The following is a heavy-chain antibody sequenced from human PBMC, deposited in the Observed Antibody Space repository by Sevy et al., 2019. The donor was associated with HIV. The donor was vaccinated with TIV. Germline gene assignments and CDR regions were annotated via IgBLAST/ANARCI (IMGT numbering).Heavy chain of an antibody. D-gene: IGHD3-22*01. J-gene: IGHJ3*02. CDR1: GFIFTNYG. Sequence: GGSLRLSCAASGFIFTNYGIHWVRQAPGKGLEWVSTIYGSSGGTYYADSVKGRFTISRDNSKNTLYLQMNSLRTEDTAVYYCAGGRYDSSGSFDAFDIWGQGTMVTVSS. V-gene: IGHV3-23*01. CDR2: IYGSSGGT. CDR3: AGGRYDSSGSFDAFDI.